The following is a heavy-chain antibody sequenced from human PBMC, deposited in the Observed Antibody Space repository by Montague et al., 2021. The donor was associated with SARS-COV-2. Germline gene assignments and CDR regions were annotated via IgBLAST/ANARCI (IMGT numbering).Heavy chain of an antibody. CDR1: GDSIRSSGYY. Sequence: SETLSLTCSVSGDSIRSSGYYWGWIRQPPGKGLEWIGTVYDSGSTNYNPSLKSRVTMPVDTSKNQFYLELRSVTAADTADYYCARLGFVELWLNLGWFDPWGQGTLVTVSS. D-gene: IGHD3-16*02. V-gene: IGHV4-39*01. CDR3: ARLGFVELWLNLGWFDP. CDR2: VYDSGST. J-gene: IGHJ5*02.